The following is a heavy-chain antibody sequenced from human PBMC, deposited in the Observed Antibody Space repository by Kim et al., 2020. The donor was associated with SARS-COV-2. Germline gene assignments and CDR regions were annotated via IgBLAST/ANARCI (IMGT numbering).Heavy chain of an antibody. CDR2: IGTAGDT. J-gene: IGHJ4*02. CDR1: GFTFSSHP. D-gene: IGHD1-26*01. V-gene: IGHV3-13*04. Sequence: GGSLRLSCAASGFTFSSHPMQWVRQATGKGLEWVSAIGTAGDTYYPGSVKGRFTISRENAKNYLYLQMNSLRAGDTAIYHCVRQAVGATGHFDYWGQGT. CDR3: VRQAVGATGHFDY.